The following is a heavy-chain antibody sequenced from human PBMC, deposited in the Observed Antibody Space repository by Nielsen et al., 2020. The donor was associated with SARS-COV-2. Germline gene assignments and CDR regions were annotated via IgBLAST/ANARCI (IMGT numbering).Heavy chain of an antibody. CDR2: ITHTVSS. CDR3: ARLLGDDYGDYYYYYGMDV. D-gene: IGHD4-17*01. Sequence: SETLSLTCAVYGDSFSGSYRSWIRYPLANWLEWTSEITHTVSSNYYPSLKSRVTISVDTSKNQFSLKLSSVTAADTAVYYCARLLGDDYGDYYYYYGMDVWGQGTTVTVAS. J-gene: IGHJ6*02. V-gene: IGHV4-34*01. CDR1: GDSFSGSY.